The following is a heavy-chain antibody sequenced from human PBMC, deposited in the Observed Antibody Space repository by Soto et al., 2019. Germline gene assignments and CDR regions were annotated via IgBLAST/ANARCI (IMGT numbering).Heavy chain of an antibody. V-gene: IGHV5-10-1*01. D-gene: IGHD4-17*01. CDR2: IDPSDSYT. CDR1: GYSFTSYW. J-gene: IGHJ6*02. CDR3: ATDYGDYARVPYGMDV. Sequence: LGESLKISCKGSGYSFTSYWISWVRQMPGKGLEWMGRIDPSDSYTNYSPSFQGHVTISADKSISTAYLQWSSLKASDTAMYYCATDYGDYARVPYGMDVWGQGTTVTVSS.